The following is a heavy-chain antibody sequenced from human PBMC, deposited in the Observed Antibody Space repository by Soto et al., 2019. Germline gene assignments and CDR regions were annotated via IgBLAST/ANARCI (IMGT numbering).Heavy chain of an antibody. CDR2: FDPEDGET. J-gene: IGHJ4*02. V-gene: IGHV1-24*01. CDR3: ATTGGIAAAGTYPFDY. Sequence: ASVKVSCKVSGYTLTELSMHWVRQAPGKGLEWMGGFDPEDGETIYAQKFQGRVTMTEDTSTDTAYMELSSLRSEDTAVYYCATTGGIAAAGTYPFDYWGQGTLVTVSS. CDR1: GYTLTELS. D-gene: IGHD6-13*01.